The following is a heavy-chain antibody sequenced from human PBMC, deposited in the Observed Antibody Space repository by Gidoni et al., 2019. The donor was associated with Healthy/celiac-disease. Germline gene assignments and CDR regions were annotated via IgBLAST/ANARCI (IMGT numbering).Heavy chain of an antibody. CDR3: ARGTGYSSLPNWFDP. CDR2: INHSGST. Sequence: QVQLQQWGAGLLKPSETLSLTCAVYGGSFSGYYWSWIRQPPGKGLEWIGEINHSGSTNYNPSLKSRVTISVDTSKIQFSLKLSSVTAADTAVYYCARGTGYSSLPNWFDPWGQGTLVTVSS. J-gene: IGHJ5*02. CDR1: GGSFSGYY. V-gene: IGHV4-34*01. D-gene: IGHD6-19*01.